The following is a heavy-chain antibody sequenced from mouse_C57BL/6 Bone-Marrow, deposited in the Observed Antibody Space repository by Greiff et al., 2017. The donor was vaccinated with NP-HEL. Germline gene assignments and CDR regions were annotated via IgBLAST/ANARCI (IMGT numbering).Heavy chain of an antibody. D-gene: IGHD3-2*02. CDR2: IRLKSDNYAT. CDR3: TEDSAGYFFAY. CDR1: GFTFSNYW. Sequence: EVMLVESGGGLVQPGGSMKLSCVASGFTFSNYWMNWVRQSPEKGLEWVAQIRLKSDNYATHYAESVKGRFTISRDDSKSSVYLQMNNLRAEDTGIYYCTEDSAGYFFAYWGQGTLVTVSA. J-gene: IGHJ3*01. V-gene: IGHV6-3*01.